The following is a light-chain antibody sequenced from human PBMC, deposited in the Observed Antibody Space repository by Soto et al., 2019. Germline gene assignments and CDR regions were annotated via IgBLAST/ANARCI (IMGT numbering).Light chain of an antibody. CDR3: QQYNNWPQT. CDR2: GAS. CDR1: QSVNSN. J-gene: IGKJ1*01. Sequence: EIVMTQSPVTLSVSPGERATLACRASQSVNSNLAWYPQKPGQTPWLLIYGASTRATGIPARFSGSGSGTEFTLTISRLQSEDFAVYYCQQYNNWPQTFGQGTKVEIK. V-gene: IGKV3-15*01.